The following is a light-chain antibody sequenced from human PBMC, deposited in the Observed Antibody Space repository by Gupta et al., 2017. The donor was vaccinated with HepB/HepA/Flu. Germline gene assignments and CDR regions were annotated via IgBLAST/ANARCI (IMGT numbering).Light chain of an antibody. CDR3: QEYYRSPFT. Sequence: ILMTPSPDSLAASLGERATIICKSSQTVLSPSNNKNNLAWYQQKQGQPPKLLIYWASIRESGVPDRFSGSGSGTDFTLTITSLQAKDVAVYFCQEYYRSPFTFGPGTKVEIK. V-gene: IGKV4-1*01. CDR2: WAS. J-gene: IGKJ3*01. CDR1: QTVLSPSNNKNN.